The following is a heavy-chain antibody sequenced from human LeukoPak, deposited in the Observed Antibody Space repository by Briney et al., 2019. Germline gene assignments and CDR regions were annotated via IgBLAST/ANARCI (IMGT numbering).Heavy chain of an antibody. Sequence: SETLSLTCAVSGGSISSGSYYWSWIRQPAGKGLEWIGRIYSSGSTNYNPSLKSRVTISVDTSKNQFSLKLSSVTAADTAVYYCARDNSRGSSGWYPSYYFDYWGQGTLVTVSS. D-gene: IGHD6-19*01. CDR1: GGSISSGSYY. V-gene: IGHV4-61*02. CDR3: ARDNSRGSSGWYPSYYFDY. CDR2: IYSSGST. J-gene: IGHJ4*02.